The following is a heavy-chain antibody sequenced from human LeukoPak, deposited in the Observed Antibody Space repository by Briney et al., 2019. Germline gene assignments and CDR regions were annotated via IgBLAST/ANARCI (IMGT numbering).Heavy chain of an antibody. V-gene: IGHV3-7*03. D-gene: IGHD3/OR15-3a*01. CDR3: VRLTWTEVAY. CDR2: INEGGSER. J-gene: IGHJ4*02. Sequence: ETLSLTCTVSGGSISSYYWSWIRQPPGKGLEWVASINEGGSERHYVDSVKGRFTMSRDDAKNSGYLQMNSLRAEDTAVYYCVRLTWTEVAYWGQGTLVTVSS. CDR1: GGSISSYY.